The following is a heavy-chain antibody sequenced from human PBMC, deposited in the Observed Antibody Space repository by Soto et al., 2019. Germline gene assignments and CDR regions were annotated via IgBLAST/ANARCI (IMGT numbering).Heavy chain of an antibody. CDR2: IYYSGST. D-gene: IGHD3-10*01. CDR3: ARRKESRLLWFGESLYGMDV. CDR1: GGSISSGGYY. Sequence: SETLSLTCTVSGGSISSGGYYWSWIRQHPGKGLEWIGYIYYSGSTYYNPSLKSRVTISVDTSKNQFSLKLSSVTAADTAVYYCARRKESRLLWFGESLYGMDVWGQGTTVTVSS. V-gene: IGHV4-31*03. J-gene: IGHJ6*02.